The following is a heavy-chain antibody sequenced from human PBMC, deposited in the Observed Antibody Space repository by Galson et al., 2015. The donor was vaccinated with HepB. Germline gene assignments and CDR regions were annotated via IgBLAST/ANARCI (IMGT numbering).Heavy chain of an antibody. CDR1: GYTFTSYY. Sequence: SVKVSCKASGYTFTSYYMHWVRQAPGQGLEWMGIINPSGGSTSYAQKFQGRVTMTRDTSTSTVYMELSSLRSEDTAVYYCARDREFSIWERDGYTFDICGQGTIVTVSS. CDR2: INPSGGST. D-gene: IGHD5-24*01. V-gene: IGHV1-46*01. J-gene: IGHJ3*02. CDR3: ARDREFSIWERDGYTFDI.